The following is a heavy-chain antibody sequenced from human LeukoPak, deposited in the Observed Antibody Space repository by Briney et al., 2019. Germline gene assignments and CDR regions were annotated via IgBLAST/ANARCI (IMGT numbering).Heavy chain of an antibody. V-gene: IGHV4-39*01. CDR1: GGSISSSSYY. CDR2: IYYSGST. J-gene: IGHJ6*02. Sequence: KPSETLSLTCTVSGGSISSSSYYWGWIRQPPGKGLEWIGSIYYSGSTYYNPSLKSRVTISVDTSKNQFSLKLSSVTAADTAVYYCARHLSRWRLRFYGMDVWGQGTTVTVSS. CDR3: ARHLSRWRLRFYGMDV. D-gene: IGHD2/OR15-2a*01.